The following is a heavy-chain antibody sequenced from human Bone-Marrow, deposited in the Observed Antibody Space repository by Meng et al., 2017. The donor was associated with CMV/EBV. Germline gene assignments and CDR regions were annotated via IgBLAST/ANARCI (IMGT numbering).Heavy chain of an antibody. CDR1: GYTFTGYY. J-gene: IGHJ4*02. V-gene: IGHV1-2*02. Sequence: ASVKVSCKASGYTFTGYYMHWVRQAPGQGLEWMRWINPNSGGTNYAQKFQGRVTMTRDTSISTAYMELSRLRSDDTAVYYCAREIVVPAAQSGALDYWGQGTLVTVSS. CDR3: AREIVVPAAQSGALDY. D-gene: IGHD2-2*01. CDR2: INPNSGGT.